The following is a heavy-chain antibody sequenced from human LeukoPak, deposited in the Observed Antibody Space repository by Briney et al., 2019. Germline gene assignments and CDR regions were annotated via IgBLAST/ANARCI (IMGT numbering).Heavy chain of an antibody. D-gene: IGHD3-22*01. CDR2: ITAGSSYI. CDR3: ARLYDGSAYHADHFDY. CDR1: GFTFSNYN. V-gene: IGHV3-21*01. Sequence: GGSLRLSCAASGFTFSNYNMNWVRQAPGKGLEWVSSITAGSSYINYADSVKGRFTTSRDNAKNSLYLQMNSLRAEDTAVYYCARLYDGSAYHADHFDYWGQGTLVIVSS. J-gene: IGHJ4*02.